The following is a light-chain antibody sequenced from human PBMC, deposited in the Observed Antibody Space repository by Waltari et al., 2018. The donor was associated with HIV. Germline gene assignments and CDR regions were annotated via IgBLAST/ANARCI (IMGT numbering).Light chain of an antibody. J-gene: IGLJ3*02. CDR1: SSKIGSNT. Sequence: QSVLTQPPSASGTPGQRVTISCSGSSSKIGSNTVNWYQQLPGTAPKLLIYSNTQRPSGVPVRFSGSKSGTAASLAISGLQSEDEADYYCAAWHDILNGAWVFGGGTKLTVL. CDR2: SNT. V-gene: IGLV1-44*01. CDR3: AAWHDILNGAWV.